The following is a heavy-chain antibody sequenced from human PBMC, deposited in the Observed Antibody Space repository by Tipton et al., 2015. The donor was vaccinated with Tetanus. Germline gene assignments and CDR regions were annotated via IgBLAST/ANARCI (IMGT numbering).Heavy chain of an antibody. CDR3: ARDSSQGLIDFWSGFHDQIDY. V-gene: IGHV3-30*02. D-gene: IGHD3-3*01. CDR1: GFRFSSYG. J-gene: IGHJ4*01. Sequence: SGFRFSSYGMHWVRQAPGKGLEWVAFIRHDGINKFYGDSVKGRFTLSRDNAKNTLYLQMDSLRAEDTALYYCARDSSQGLIDFWSGFHDQIDYWGHGTLVTVSS. CDR2: IRHDGINK.